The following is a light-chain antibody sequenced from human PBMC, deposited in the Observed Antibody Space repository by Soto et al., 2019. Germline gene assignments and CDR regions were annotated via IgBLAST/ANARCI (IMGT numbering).Light chain of an antibody. V-gene: IGKV1-5*01. CDR2: DAS. CDR1: QTISSW. CDR3: QQYSTYPLT. Sequence: DIQMTHSPSTLYGSVGARVTITCRASQTISSWLAWYQQKPGKAPQILIYDASKLEPGVPSRLSGGGSGTEFTLTISSLQPDDFATYYCQQYSTYPLTFGGGTKVDIK. J-gene: IGKJ4*01.